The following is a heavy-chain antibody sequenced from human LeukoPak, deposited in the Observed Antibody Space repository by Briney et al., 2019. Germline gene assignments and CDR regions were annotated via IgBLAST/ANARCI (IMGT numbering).Heavy chain of an antibody. Sequence: SQTLSLTCTVSGGSISSGGYYWSWIRQHPGKGLEWIGYIYYSGSTYYNPSLKSRVTISVDTSKNQSSLKLSSVTAADTAVYYCARTDSSSWYWFDPWGQGTLVTVSS. J-gene: IGHJ5*02. D-gene: IGHD6-13*01. CDR1: GGSISSGGYY. V-gene: IGHV4-31*03. CDR3: ARTDSSSWYWFDP. CDR2: IYYSGST.